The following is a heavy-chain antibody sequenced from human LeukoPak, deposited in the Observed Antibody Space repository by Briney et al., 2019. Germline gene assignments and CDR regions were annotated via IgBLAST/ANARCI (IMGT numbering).Heavy chain of an antibody. CDR1: GFTFSSYA. J-gene: IGHJ3*02. CDR2: ISYDGSNK. V-gene: IGHV3-30*04. CDR3: ARDRRWPHDAFDI. Sequence: GRSLRLSCAASGFTFSSYAMHWVRQAPGKGLEWVAVISYDGSNKYYADSVKGRFTISRDNSKNTLYLQMNSLRAEDMAVYYCARDRRWPHDAFDIWGQGTMVTVSS. D-gene: IGHD2-15*01.